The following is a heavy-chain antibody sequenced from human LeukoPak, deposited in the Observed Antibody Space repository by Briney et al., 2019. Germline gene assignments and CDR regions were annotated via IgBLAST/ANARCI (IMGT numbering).Heavy chain of an antibody. V-gene: IGHV4-4*07. CDR1: GGSISSYY. Sequence: SETLSLNGTVSGGSISSYYWSWIRQPAGKGLEWIGRIYTSGSTNYNPSLKSRDTMSVDTSKTQFSLRLSSVTAADTAVYYCARDVGRGYYGSGSIGYFDYWGQGTLITVSS. CDR2: IYTSGST. J-gene: IGHJ4*02. D-gene: IGHD3-10*01. CDR3: ARDVGRGYYGSGSIGYFDY.